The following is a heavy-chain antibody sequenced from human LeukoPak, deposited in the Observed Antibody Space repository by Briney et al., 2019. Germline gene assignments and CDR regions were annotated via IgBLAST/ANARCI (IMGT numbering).Heavy chain of an antibody. CDR3: ASNDYGDLYFQH. CDR1: GFTFSSYS. J-gene: IGHJ1*01. CDR2: ISSSSSYI. V-gene: IGHV3-21*01. Sequence: GGSLRLSCAASGFTFSSYSMNWVRQAPGKGLEWVSSISSSSSYIYYADSVKGRFTISRDNAKNSLYLQMNSLRAEDTAVYYCASNDYGDLYFQHWGQGTLVTVSS. D-gene: IGHD4-17*01.